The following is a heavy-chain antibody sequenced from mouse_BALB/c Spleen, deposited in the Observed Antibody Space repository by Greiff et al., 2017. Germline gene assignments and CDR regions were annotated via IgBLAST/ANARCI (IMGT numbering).Heavy chain of an antibody. D-gene: IGHD1-2*01. Sequence: VQLQQSGAELVKPGASVKLSCTASGFNIKDTYMHWVKQRPEQGLEWIGRIDPANGNTKYDPKFQGKAPITADTSSNTTSLQLSSLTSEDTAVYYCARSGGYYGYWIAYWCQGTLVTVSA. CDR3: ARSGGYYGYWIAY. CDR2: IDPANGNT. V-gene: IGHV14-3*02. CDR1: GFNIKDTY. J-gene: IGHJ3*01.